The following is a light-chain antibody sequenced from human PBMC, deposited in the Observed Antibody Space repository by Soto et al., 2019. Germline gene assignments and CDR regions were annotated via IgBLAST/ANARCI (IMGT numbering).Light chain of an antibody. V-gene: IGLV2-14*01. CDR1: SSDVGGYNY. CDR3: SSSTLNNTVL. J-gene: IGLJ2*01. CDR2: EVS. Sequence: QSALTQPASMSGSPGQSITISCTGTSSDVGGYNYVSWYQRHPGKAPKLMIYEVSNRPSGVSNRFSGSKSGNTASLTISGLPAEDEADYYCSSSTLNNTVLFGGGTKLTVL.